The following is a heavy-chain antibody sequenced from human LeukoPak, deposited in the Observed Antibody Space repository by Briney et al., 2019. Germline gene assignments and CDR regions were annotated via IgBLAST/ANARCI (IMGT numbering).Heavy chain of an antibody. Sequence: PSETLSLTCAVYGGSFSGYYWSWIRQPPGKGLEWIGEINHSGGTNYNPSLKSRVTISVDTSKNQFSLKLSSVTAADTAVYYCARAKYARGYYVHWGQGTLVTVSS. D-gene: IGHD3-22*01. CDR3: ARAKYARGYYVH. CDR2: INHSGGT. CDR1: GGSFSGYY. V-gene: IGHV4-34*01. J-gene: IGHJ4*02.